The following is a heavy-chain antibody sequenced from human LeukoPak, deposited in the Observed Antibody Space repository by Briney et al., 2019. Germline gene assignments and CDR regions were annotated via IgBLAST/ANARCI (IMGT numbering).Heavy chain of an antibody. Sequence: PSETLSLTCTVSGYSISSGYYWGWIRQPPGKGLEWIGSIYHSGSTYYNPSLNSRVTISVDTSKNQFSLTLSSVTAADPAVYYCARGGDGCLPRGKNNWFDPWGQGTLVTVSS. J-gene: IGHJ5*02. V-gene: IGHV4-38-2*02. CDR3: ARGGDGCLPRGKNNWFDP. CDR1: GYSISSGYY. CDR2: IYHSGST. D-gene: IGHD5-24*01.